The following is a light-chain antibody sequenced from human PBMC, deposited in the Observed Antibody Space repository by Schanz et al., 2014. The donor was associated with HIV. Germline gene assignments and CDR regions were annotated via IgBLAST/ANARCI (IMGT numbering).Light chain of an antibody. J-gene: IGKJ4*01. Sequence: EIQLSQSPSFLSASVGDRVTVTCRASQDISTYLAWYQQKPGKAPNLLIYAASTLHTGVPLRFSGSGSGTDFTLTISRLQPEDVATYYCQKYNSAPLTFGGGTKVEI. V-gene: IGKV1-9*01. CDR1: QDISTY. CDR3: QKYNSAPLT. CDR2: AAS.